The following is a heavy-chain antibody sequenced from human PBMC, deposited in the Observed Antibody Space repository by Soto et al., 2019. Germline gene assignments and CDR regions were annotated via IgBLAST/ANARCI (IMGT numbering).Heavy chain of an antibody. D-gene: IGHD3-10*01. CDR1: GGSFSGYY. CDR2: IHYTGNT. CDR3: ATLVRPPTMIRGVGSFAP. J-gene: IGHJ5*02. Sequence: SATRSLTCSFYGGSFSGYYLSWLRQPPVKGLECIGNIHYTGNTHYNPPQKSRVTLSVDTSKTHFPLKLIFVTAADTAVYFCATLVRPPTMIRGVGSFAPWGQGTLVPVSS. V-gene: IGHV4-34*01.